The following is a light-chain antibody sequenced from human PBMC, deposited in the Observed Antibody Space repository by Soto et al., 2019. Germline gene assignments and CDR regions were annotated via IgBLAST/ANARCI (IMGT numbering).Light chain of an antibody. CDR1: QGITSY. CDR2: AAS. J-gene: IGKJ1*01. V-gene: IGKV1-39*01. Sequence: DIQLTQSPASLSASVGDTVTITCRASQGITSYLNGYQQKPGTGPKLLIYAASSLQSGVPSRFSGSGSGTDFTLTISSLQPEDFATYYCQQSYSTPHTFGQGTKVDIK. CDR3: QQSYSTPHT.